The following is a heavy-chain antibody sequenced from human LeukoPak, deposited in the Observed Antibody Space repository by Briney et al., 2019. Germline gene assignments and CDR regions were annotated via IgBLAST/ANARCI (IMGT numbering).Heavy chain of an antibody. J-gene: IGHJ3*02. D-gene: IGHD3-3*01. Sequence: ASVKVSCKASGYTFTSYGISWVRQAPGQGLEWMGWISAYNGNTNYAQKLQGRVTMTTDTSTSTAYMELRSLRSDDTAVYYCARGRITIFGVVNDAFDIWGQGTMVTVSS. V-gene: IGHV1-18*01. CDR3: ARGRITIFGVVNDAFDI. CDR2: ISAYNGNT. CDR1: GYTFTSYG.